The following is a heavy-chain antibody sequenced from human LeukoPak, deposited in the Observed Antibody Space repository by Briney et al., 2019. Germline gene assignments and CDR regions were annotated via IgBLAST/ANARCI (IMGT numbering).Heavy chain of an antibody. Sequence: GGSLRLSCAASGFTFDDYGMSWVRQAPGKGLGWVSGINWNGGSTGYADSVKGRFTISRDNAKNSLYLQMNSLRAEDTALYYCARVSGSGSYYIGWFDPWGQGTLVTVSS. V-gene: IGHV3-20*04. CDR3: ARVSGSGSYYIGWFDP. CDR2: INWNGGST. J-gene: IGHJ5*02. D-gene: IGHD3-10*01. CDR1: GFTFDDYG.